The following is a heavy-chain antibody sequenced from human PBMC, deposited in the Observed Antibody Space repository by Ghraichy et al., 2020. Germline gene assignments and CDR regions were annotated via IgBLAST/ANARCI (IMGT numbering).Heavy chain of an antibody. CDR2: IYYSGIT. CDR1: GASLSKYY. J-gene: IGHJ4*02. D-gene: IGHD6-19*01. Sequence: SETPSLTCTVSGASLSKYYWHWIRQPPGKGLEWIGFIYYSGITKYNPSLMSRVTISIDPSKNQFSLNLISVTAADTAVYYCARPKYSNDWYGGFDYWGQGALVTVSS. V-gene: IGHV4-59*01. CDR3: ARPKYSNDWYGGFDY.